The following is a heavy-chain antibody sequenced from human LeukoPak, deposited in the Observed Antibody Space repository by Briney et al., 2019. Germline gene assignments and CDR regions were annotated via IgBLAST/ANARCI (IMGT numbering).Heavy chain of an antibody. J-gene: IGHJ4*02. CDR3: ARQGLLWFGELFVEYYFDY. CDR1: GYIFTNYH. CDR2: INPSGGST. D-gene: IGHD3-10*01. Sequence: ASVKVSCKASGYIFTNYHMHWVRQAPGQGLEWMGIINPSGGSTNYAQKLQGRVTMTMTTDTSTSTAYMELRSLRSDDTAVYYCARQGLLWFGELFVEYYFDYWGQGTLVTVSS. V-gene: IGHV1-46*01.